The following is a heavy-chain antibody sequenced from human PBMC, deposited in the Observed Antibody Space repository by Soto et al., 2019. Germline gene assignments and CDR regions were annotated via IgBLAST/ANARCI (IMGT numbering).Heavy chain of an antibody. CDR1: GYTFSSYY. D-gene: IGHD2-15*01. CDR3: ARGLTFLESSGIY. J-gene: IGHJ4*02. V-gene: IGHV1-46*01. Sequence: ASVKVSCKASGYTFSSYYMHWVRQAPGQGLEWMGIINPSGSDTNYAEKFQGRVTMTRDTSTSTVYMELTSLRSEDTAVYYCARGLTFLESSGIYWGQGTLVTVS. CDR2: INPSGSDT.